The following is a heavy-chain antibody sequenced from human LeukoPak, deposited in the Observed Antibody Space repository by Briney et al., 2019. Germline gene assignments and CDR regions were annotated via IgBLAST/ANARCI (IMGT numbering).Heavy chain of an antibody. V-gene: IGHV3-74*01. J-gene: IGHJ6*03. Sequence: GGSLRLSCAASGFIFSSYWMHWVRQAPGKGLVWVSRIKSDGGSTSYADSVKGRFTISRDNAKNTLYLQMNSLRAEDTAVYYCARVIGVWQPQAEYYYHYMDVWGKGTTVTVSS. CDR1: GFIFSSYW. CDR2: IKSDGGST. CDR3: ARVIGVWQPQAEYYYHYMDV. D-gene: IGHD1-14*01.